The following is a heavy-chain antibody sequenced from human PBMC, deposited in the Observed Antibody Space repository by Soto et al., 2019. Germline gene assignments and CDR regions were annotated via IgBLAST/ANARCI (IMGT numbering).Heavy chain of an antibody. Sequence: GESLRLSCAASGFTFSSYSMNWVRQAPGKGLEWVSSISSSSSYIYYADSVKGRFTISRDDSKNTLYLQMNSLRAGDTAVYYCARANYYGYYFDYWGQGTLVTVSS. D-gene: IGHD3-10*01. CDR1: GFTFSSYS. J-gene: IGHJ4*02. CDR3: ARANYYGYYFDY. V-gene: IGHV3-21*01. CDR2: ISSSSSYI.